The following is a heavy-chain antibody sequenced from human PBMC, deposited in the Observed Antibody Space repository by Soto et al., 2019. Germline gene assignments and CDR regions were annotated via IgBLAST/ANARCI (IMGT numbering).Heavy chain of an antibody. V-gene: IGHV1-69*13. CDR1: GGTFSSYA. D-gene: IGHD6-19*01. Sequence: ASVKVSCKASGGTFSSYAISWVRQAPGQGLEWMGGIIPIFGTANYAQKFQGRVTITADESTSTAYMELSSLRSEDTAVYYCARHRTVAGLYHYGMDVWGQGTTVTVSS. J-gene: IGHJ6*02. CDR3: ARHRTVAGLYHYGMDV. CDR2: IIPIFGTA.